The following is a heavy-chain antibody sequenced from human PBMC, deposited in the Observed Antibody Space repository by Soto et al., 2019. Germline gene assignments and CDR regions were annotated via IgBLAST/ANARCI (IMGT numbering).Heavy chain of an antibody. D-gene: IGHD3-22*01. CDR2: ITGGSTYI. CDR1: GFSFSSYT. Sequence: EVQVVESGGGLVKPGGSLRLTCAASGFSFSSYTMNWVRQAPGKGLEWVSSITGGSTYIYYADSVKGRFTISRDDAKNSLYLQMYSLRAEDTAVYYCARSEIVALGTGWFDPWGQGTLVTVSS. J-gene: IGHJ5*02. CDR3: ARSEIVALGTGWFDP. V-gene: IGHV3-21*01.